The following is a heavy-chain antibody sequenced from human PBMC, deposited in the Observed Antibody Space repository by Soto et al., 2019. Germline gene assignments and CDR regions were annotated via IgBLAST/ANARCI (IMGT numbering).Heavy chain of an antibody. J-gene: IGHJ4*02. V-gene: IGHV4-30-4*01. D-gene: IGHD6-13*01. CDR2: IYYSANT. CDR3: ARGDSSSWYEIDY. Sequence: QVQLQESGPGLLKPSQTLSLTCTVSGGSVSSDEYFWGWIRQPPGKGLEWLAYIYYSANTYYNPPLKSRLSISVDTSKNQFSLNLTSVTAADTAVYYCARGDSSSWYEIDYWGQGILVTVSS. CDR1: GGSVSSDEYF.